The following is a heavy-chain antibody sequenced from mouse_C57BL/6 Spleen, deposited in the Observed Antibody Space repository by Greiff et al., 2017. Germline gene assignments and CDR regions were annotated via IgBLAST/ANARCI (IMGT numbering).Heavy chain of an antibody. V-gene: IGHV1-78*01. CDR1: GYTFTDHT. D-gene: IGHD2-4*01. CDR3: ARYPYCYDYDGGFAY. Sequence: QVQLQQSDAELVKPGASVKISCKVSGYTFTDHTIHWMKQRPEQGLEWIGYIYPRDGSTKSNEKFKGKATLTADKSSSTAYMQLNSLTSEDSAVYFCARYPYCYDYDGGFAYWGQGTLVTVSA. CDR2: IYPRDGST. J-gene: IGHJ3*01.